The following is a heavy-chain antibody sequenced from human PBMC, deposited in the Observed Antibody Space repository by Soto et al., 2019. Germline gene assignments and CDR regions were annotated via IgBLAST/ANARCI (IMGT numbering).Heavy chain of an antibody. V-gene: IGHV1-24*01. D-gene: IGHD3-3*01. CDR2: FDPEDGET. CDR3: ATLHYDFWSAYYMDV. CDR1: GYTLAELS. Sequence: GASVKVSCKVSGYTLAELSRHWVRQAPGKGLEWMGGFDPEDGETIYAQKFQGRVTMTEDTSTDTAYMELSSLRSEDTAVYYCATLHYDFWSAYYMDVWGKGTTVTVSS. J-gene: IGHJ6*03.